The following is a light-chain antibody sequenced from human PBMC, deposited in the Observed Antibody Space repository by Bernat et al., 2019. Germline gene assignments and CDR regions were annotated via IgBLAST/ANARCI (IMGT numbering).Light chain of an antibody. V-gene: IGLV7-43*01. CDR1: TGAVTSAHS. CDR3: LLYYGGARV. Sequence: QTVVTQEPSLTVSPGGTVTLTCSPSTGAVTSAHSPNWFHQKPGKAPRTLISSTSNKHSWTPVRFSGCLLEGKAVLTLSGVQPEDDAEYYCLLYYGGARVFGGGTKLTVL. CDR2: STS. J-gene: IGLJ2*01.